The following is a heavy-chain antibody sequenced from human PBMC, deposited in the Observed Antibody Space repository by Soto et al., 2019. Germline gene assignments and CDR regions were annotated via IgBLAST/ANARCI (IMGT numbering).Heavy chain of an antibody. CDR2: IIPIFGTA. Sequence: SVKVSCNAFGGTFSSYAIIWVRQAPGQGLEWMGGIIPIFGTANYARKFQGRVTITADESTSTAYMELSSLRSEDTAVYYCARGVVVVPDAHRPNWFDPWGQGTLVTVSS. CDR1: GGTFSSYA. CDR3: ARGVVVVPDAHRPNWFDP. D-gene: IGHD2-2*01. J-gene: IGHJ5*02. V-gene: IGHV1-69*01.